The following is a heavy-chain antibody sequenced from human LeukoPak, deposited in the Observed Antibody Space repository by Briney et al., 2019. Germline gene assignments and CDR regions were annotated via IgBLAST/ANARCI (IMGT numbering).Heavy chain of an antibody. Sequence: GGSLRLSCAASGFTFSSYSMNWVRRAPGKGLEWVSSISSSSSYIYYADSVKGRFTISRDNAKNSLYLQMNSLRAEDTAVYYCARENWSSSWYGNNDYWGQGTLVTVSS. CDR3: ARENWSSSWYGNNDY. V-gene: IGHV3-21*01. CDR1: GFTFSSYS. D-gene: IGHD6-13*01. CDR2: ISSSSSYI. J-gene: IGHJ4*02.